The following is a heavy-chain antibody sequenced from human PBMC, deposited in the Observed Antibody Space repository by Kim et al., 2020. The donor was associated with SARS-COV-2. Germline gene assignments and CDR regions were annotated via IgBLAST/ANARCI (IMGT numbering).Heavy chain of an antibody. D-gene: IGHD2-2*01. CDR3: ARDNRVYCSSTSCYEGRRHDYGMDV. CDR2: IYYSGST. V-gene: IGHV4-30-2*01. Sequence: SETLSLTCAVSGGSISSGGYSWSWIRQPPGKGLEWIGYIYYSGSTYYNPSLKSRVTISVDRSKNQFSLKLSSVTAADTAVYYCARDNRVYCSSTSCYEGRRHDYGMDVWGQGTTVTVSS. CDR1: GGSISSGGYS. J-gene: IGHJ6*02.